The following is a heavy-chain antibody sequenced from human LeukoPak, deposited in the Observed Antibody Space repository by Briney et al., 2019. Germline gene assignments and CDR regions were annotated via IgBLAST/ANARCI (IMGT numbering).Heavy chain of an antibody. D-gene: IGHD6-13*01. CDR1: GDSVSINSAA. Sequence: SQTLSLTFAISGDSVSINSAAWSWIRQSPSRGLEWLGSTYYRSKWYNDYAVSVKSLITINPDTSKNQFSLQLNSVTPEDTAVYYCARGKQLVHHYGMDVWGQGTTVTVSS. J-gene: IGHJ6*02. V-gene: IGHV6-1*01. CDR2: TYYRSKWYN. CDR3: ARGKQLVHHYGMDV.